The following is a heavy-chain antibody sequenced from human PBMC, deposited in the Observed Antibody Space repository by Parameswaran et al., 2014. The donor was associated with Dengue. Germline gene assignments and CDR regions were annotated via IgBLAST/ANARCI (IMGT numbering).Heavy chain of an antibody. CDR3: ARDLGRGSTSCYWNY. D-gene: IGHD2-2*01. J-gene: IGHJ4*02. V-gene: IGHV1-2*02. CDR2: INPNSGGT. Sequence: WVRQAPGQGLEWMGWINPNSGGTNYAQKFQGRVTMTRDTSISTAYMELSRLRSDDTAVYYCARDLGRGSTSCYWNYWGQGTLVTVSS.